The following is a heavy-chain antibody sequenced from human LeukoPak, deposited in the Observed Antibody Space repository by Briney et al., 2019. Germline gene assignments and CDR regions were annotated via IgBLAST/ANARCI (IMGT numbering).Heavy chain of an antibody. D-gene: IGHD3-9*01. CDR1: GASISSTNNF. J-gene: IGHJ4*02. V-gene: IGHV4-39*07. CDR2: IYYSVST. Sequence: PSETLSLTCTVSGASISSTNNFWGWIRQTPGKGLEWIATIYYSVSTYYNPSLKSRLSISVDTSKNQFSLKLSSVTAADTAVYYCARFRGYDIDYWGQGTLVTVSS. CDR3: ARFRGYDIDY.